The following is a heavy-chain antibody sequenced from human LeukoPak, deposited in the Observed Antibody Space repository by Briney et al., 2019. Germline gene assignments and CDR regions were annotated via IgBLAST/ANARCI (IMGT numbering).Heavy chain of an antibody. CDR3: ARQAAADPPYYFDY. D-gene: IGHD6-13*01. J-gene: IGHJ4*02. V-gene: IGHV4-59*08. CDR1: GGSISSYY. Sequence: PSETLSLTCTVSGGSISSYYWSWIRQPPGKGLEWIGYIYYSGSTNYNPSLKSRVTISVDTSKNQFSLKLSSVTAADTAVYYCARQAAADPPYYFDYWGQGTLVTVSS. CDR2: IYYSGST.